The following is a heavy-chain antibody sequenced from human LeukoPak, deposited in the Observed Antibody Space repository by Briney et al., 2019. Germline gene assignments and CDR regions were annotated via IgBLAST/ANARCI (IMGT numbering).Heavy chain of an antibody. CDR2: ISSSSITL. D-gene: IGHD3-22*01. CDR3: ARSGNYYDTSGLLY. J-gene: IGHJ4*02. V-gene: IGHV3-48*02. CDR1: GVMKTYS. Sequence: GGSLRLSCAASGVMKTYSMNWVRQAPGKGLEWISSISSSSITLNYADSVKGRFTISRDNAKNLVFLHMNSLRDEDTAVYYCARSGNYYDTSGLLYWGQGALVIVSS.